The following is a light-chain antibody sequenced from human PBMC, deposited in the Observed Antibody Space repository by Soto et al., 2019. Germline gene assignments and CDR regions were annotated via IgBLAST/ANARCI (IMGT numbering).Light chain of an antibody. Sequence: IQLTQSPSTRSASVVDRVTITCRASQSISSWLAWYQQKRGKAPKLLIYDASSLESGVPSRFSGSGSGTEFTLTISSLQPDDFATYYCQQYNSYRTFGQGTKVDIK. CDR2: DAS. CDR1: QSISSW. CDR3: QQYNSYRT. V-gene: IGKV1-5*01. J-gene: IGKJ1*01.